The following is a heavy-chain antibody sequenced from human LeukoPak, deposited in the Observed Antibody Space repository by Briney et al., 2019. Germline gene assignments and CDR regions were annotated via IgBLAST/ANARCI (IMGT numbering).Heavy chain of an antibody. J-gene: IGHJ5*02. V-gene: IGHV4-59*01. Sequence: SETLSLTCTVSGGSISSYYWSWIRQPPGKGLEWIGYIYYSGSTNYNPSLKSRVTISVDTSKNQFSLKLSSVTAADTAVYYCARLVVPSATYWFDPWGQGTLVTVPS. CDR3: ARLVVPSATYWFDP. D-gene: IGHD2-2*01. CDR1: GGSISSYY. CDR2: IYYSGST.